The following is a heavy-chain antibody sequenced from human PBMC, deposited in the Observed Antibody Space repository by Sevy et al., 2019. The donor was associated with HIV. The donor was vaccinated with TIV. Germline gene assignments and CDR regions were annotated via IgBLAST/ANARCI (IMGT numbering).Heavy chain of an antibody. Sequence: SETLSLTCTVSGGSISSGDYYWSWIRQSPGKGLEWIGYIYYSGTTYYNPSLKSRITISVDTSKNQFSLKLSSVTAADTAVYYCARYCVGTSPHNWFDPWGQGTLVTVSS. D-gene: IGHD2-2*01. J-gene: IGHJ5*02. CDR3: ARYCVGTSPHNWFDP. V-gene: IGHV4-30-4*01. CDR2: IYYSGTT. CDR1: GGSISSGDYY.